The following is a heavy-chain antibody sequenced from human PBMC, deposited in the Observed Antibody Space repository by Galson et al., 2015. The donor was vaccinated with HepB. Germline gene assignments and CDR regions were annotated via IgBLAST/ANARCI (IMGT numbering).Heavy chain of an antibody. J-gene: IGHJ4*02. CDR2: ISVGGGET. CDR1: GFTFSTYV. D-gene: IGHD6-13*01. CDR3: AKGTPNGTTWYGRDDY. Sequence: SLRLSCAASGFTFSTYVMNWVRQAPGKGLEWVSSISVGGGETHYADSVKGRFTISRDNAKNTLDLQMNSLRVVDTAVYYCAKGTPNGTTWYGRDDYWGQGALATVSS. V-gene: IGHV3-23*01.